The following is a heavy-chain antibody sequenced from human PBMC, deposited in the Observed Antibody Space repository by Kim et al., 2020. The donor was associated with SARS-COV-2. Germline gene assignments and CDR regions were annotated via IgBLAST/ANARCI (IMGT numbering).Heavy chain of an antibody. CDR2: INHSGST. CDR1: GGSFSGYY. J-gene: IGHJ3*02. V-gene: IGHV4-34*01. CDR3: ARTAYCGGDCYSGAFDI. D-gene: IGHD2-21*02. Sequence: SETLSLTCAVYGGSFSGYYWSWIRQPPGKGLEWIGEINHSGSTNYNPSLKSRVTISVDTSKTQFALKLSSVTAADTAVYYCARTAYCGGDCYSGAFDIWGQGTMVTVSS.